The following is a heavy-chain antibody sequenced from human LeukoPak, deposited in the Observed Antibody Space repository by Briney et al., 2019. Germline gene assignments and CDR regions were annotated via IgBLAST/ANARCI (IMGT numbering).Heavy chain of an antibody. CDR3: ARDSSSWVGFDY. CDR2: IFYSGST. V-gene: IGHV4-39*07. J-gene: IGHJ4*02. CDR1: GGSLSSSSYY. Sequence: SETLSLTCTVSGGSLSSSSYYWGWIRQPPGKGLEWIGTIFYSGSTYYNPSLKSRVTISVDTSKNQFSLKLSSVTAADTAVYYCARDSSSWVGFDYWGQGTLVTVSS. D-gene: IGHD6-13*01.